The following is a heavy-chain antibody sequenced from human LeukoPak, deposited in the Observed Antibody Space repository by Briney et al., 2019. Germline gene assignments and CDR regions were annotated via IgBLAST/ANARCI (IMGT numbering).Heavy chain of an antibody. J-gene: IGHJ4*02. CDR2: ISYDGSNK. CDR1: GFTFSSYA. V-gene: IGHV3-30*04. D-gene: IGHD6-13*01. Sequence: PGGSLRLSCAASGFTFSSYAMHWVRQAPGKGLEWVAVISYDGSNKYYADSVKGRFTISRDNSKNTLYLQMNSLRAEDAAVYYCAREGIYSSSYFDYWGQGTLVTVSS. CDR3: AREGIYSSSYFDY.